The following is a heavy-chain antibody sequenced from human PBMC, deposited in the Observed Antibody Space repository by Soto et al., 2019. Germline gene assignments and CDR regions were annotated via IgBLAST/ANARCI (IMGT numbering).Heavy chain of an antibody. D-gene: IGHD3-10*01. V-gene: IGHV3-33*01. J-gene: IGHJ6*02. CDR1: GFTFSSYG. CDR3: ARDSGISWFGEFQYFYYYGMDV. CDR2: IWYDGSNK. Sequence: GGSLRLSCAASGFTFSSYGMHWVRQAPGKGLEWVAVIWYDGSNKYYADSVKGRFTISRDNSKNTLYLQMNSLRAEDTAVYYCARDSGISWFGEFQYFYYYGMDVWGQGTTVTVSS.